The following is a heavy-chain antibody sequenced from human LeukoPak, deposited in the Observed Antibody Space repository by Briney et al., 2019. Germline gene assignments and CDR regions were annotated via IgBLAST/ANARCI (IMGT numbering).Heavy chain of an antibody. CDR2: ISGRGIAT. D-gene: IGHD4-17*01. CDR1: GFTFNSYA. CDR3: AKGPTSYGASYHYYMDV. V-gene: IGHV3-23*01. Sequence: GGSLRLSCAAAGFTFNSYAMSWVRQAPGKGLEWVSSISGRGIATFYADSVKGRFTISRDNSKNTVYLQMSSLSGEDTAVYYCAKGPTSYGASYHYYMDVWGKGTTVTVSS. J-gene: IGHJ6*03.